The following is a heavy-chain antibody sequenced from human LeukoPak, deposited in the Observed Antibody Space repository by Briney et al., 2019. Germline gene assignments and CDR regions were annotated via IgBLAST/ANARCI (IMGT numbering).Heavy chain of an antibody. CDR2: IYYSGST. CDR1: GDSISSSSYY. J-gene: IGHJ4*02. V-gene: IGHV4-39*07. CDR3: ARGPPPDFDY. Sequence: PSETLSLTCTVSGDSISSSSYYWGWIRQPPGKGLEWIGSIYYSGSTYYNPSLKSRVTISVDTSKNQFSLKLSSVTAADTAVYYCARGPPPDFDYWGQGTLVTVSS.